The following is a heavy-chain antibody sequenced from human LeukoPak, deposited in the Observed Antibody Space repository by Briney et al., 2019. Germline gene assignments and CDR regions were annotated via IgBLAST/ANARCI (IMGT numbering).Heavy chain of an antibody. V-gene: IGHV5-51*01. Sequence: GESLKISCKGSGYSFTSYWIGWVRQMPGKGLEWMGIIYPGDSDTRYSPSFQGQVTISADKSISTAYLQWSSLKASDTAMYYCARRDYGSGKRVNWFDPWGQGTLVTVSS. J-gene: IGHJ5*02. CDR3: ARRDYGSGKRVNWFDP. CDR2: IYPGDSDT. CDR1: GYSFTSYW. D-gene: IGHD3-10*01.